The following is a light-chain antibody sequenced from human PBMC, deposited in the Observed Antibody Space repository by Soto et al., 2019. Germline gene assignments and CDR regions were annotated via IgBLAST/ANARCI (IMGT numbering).Light chain of an antibody. CDR1: RSISSRH. CDR3: QEHDDWPLT. Sequence: EIVMTQSPATLSVSPGERATLSCRASRSISSRHLAWYQQKPGQAPRLLIYGGSTRATGIPARFSGSGSGTEFTSTISSLQSEDFALYYCQEHDDWPLTFGQGTRLEIK. V-gene: IGKV3-15*01. CDR2: GGS. J-gene: IGKJ5*01.